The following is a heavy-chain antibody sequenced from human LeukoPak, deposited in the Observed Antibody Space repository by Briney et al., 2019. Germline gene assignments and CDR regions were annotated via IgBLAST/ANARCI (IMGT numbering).Heavy chain of an antibody. CDR1: GFTFSDYY. D-gene: IGHD1-26*01. Sequence: GGSLRLSCAASGFTFSDYYMSWIRQAPGKGLEWVSYISSSGSTIYYADSVKGRFTISRDNAKNSLYLQMNSLRAEDTAVYYCARDKRRWELLQGLDYWGQGTLVTVSS. J-gene: IGHJ4*02. CDR3: ARDKRRWELLQGLDY. V-gene: IGHV3-11*04. CDR2: ISSSGSTI.